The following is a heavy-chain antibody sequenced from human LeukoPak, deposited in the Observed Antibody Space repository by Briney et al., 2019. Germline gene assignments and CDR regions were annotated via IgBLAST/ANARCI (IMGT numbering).Heavy chain of an antibody. D-gene: IGHD6-13*01. CDR2: IYSGGST. CDR3: ATTATAGTFAFDI. Sequence: GGSLRLSCAASGFTVSSNYMSWVRQAPGKGLEWVSVIYSGGSTYYADSVKGRFTMPRDNSKNTLYLQMNSLRAEDTAVYYCATTATAGTFAFDIWGQGTMGTVSS. CDR1: GFTVSSNY. V-gene: IGHV3-53*01. J-gene: IGHJ3*02.